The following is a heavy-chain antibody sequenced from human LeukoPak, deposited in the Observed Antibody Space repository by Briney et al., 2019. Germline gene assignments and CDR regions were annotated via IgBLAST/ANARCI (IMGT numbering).Heavy chain of an antibody. D-gene: IGHD3-22*01. Sequence: GGSLRLSCTASGFTFGDYAMSWVRQAPGKGLEWVGFIRSKAYGGTTEYAASVKGRFTISRDDSKSIAYLQMNSLKTEDTAVYYCTRDGAYYYDSSGSLAHFDYWGQGTLVTVSS. J-gene: IGHJ4*02. CDR2: IRSKAYGGTT. CDR3: TRDGAYYYDSSGSLAHFDY. V-gene: IGHV3-49*04. CDR1: GFTFGDYA.